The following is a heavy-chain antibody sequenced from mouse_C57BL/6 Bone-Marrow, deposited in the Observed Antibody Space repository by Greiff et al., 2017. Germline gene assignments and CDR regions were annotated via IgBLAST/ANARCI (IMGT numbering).Heavy chain of an antibody. D-gene: IGHD1-1*01. Sequence: VQGVESGAELVRPGTSVKVSCKASGYAFTNYLIEWVKQRPGQGLEWIGVINPGSGGTNYHEKFKGKATLTADKSSSTAYMQLSSLTSEDSAVYFCARCGFYYYCYFDYWGQGTTLTVSS. J-gene: IGHJ2*01. V-gene: IGHV1-54*01. CDR2: INPGSGGT. CDR1: GYAFTNYL. CDR3: ARCGFYYYCYFDY.